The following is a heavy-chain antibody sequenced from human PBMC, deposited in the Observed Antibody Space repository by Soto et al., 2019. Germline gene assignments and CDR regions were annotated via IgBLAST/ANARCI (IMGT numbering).Heavy chain of an antibody. J-gene: IGHJ4*02. V-gene: IGHV4-59*01. CDR3: ALRSMAVVPEY. CDR2: LYYGRSA. Sequence: QVQLQESGPGLVKPSETLSLTCAVSGDSISSYYCMWIRQPPGKGLESIGYLYYGRSANYNPSLKSRGTLFVDTSTKQCSLTLSSMTAADTAVYYCALRSMAVVPEYWGQGTLVTVSS. CDR1: GDSISSYY. D-gene: IGHD3-22*01.